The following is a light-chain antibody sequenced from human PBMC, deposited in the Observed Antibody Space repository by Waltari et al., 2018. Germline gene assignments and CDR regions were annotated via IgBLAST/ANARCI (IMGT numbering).Light chain of an antibody. CDR2: DAS. J-gene: IGKJ2*02. CDR3: QQRSNWPLGT. CDR1: QSVSSY. V-gene: IGKV3-11*01. Sequence: EIVLTQSPATLSLSPGERDTLSCRASQSVSSYLAWYQQKPGQAPRLLIYDASNGATGIPARFSGSGSGTDFTLTISSLEPEDFAVYYCQQRSNWPLGTFGQGTKLEIK.